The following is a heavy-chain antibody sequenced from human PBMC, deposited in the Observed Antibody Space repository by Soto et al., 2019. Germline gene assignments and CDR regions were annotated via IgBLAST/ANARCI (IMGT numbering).Heavy chain of an antibody. J-gene: IGHJ4*02. Sequence: QVQLVESGGGVVQPGRSLRLSCAASGFTFSGFGMHWVRQAPGKGLEWVAVISYDGNNKYYADSVKGRFTISRDNSKNRLYLQMNTLRAEETAVYYCAKEHLPPTVTKPGYWGQGTLVTVSS. CDR2: ISYDGNNK. CDR1: GFTFSGFG. V-gene: IGHV3-30*18. D-gene: IGHD4-17*01. CDR3: AKEHLPPTVTKPGY.